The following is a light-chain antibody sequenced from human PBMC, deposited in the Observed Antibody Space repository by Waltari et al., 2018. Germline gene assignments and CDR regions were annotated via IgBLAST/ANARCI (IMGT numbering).Light chain of an antibody. Sequence: DIQMTQSPSSLSASVGDRVTITCRESQRISSNLNCYQQKPGKAPKHLIYAASSLQSGVPSRFSGSGSGTDFTLTSSSLQPEDFAIDYCEPSYSTPYTFGQGTKLEIK. CDR1: QRISSN. J-gene: IGKJ2*01. CDR2: AAS. V-gene: IGKV1-39*01. CDR3: EPSYSTPYT.